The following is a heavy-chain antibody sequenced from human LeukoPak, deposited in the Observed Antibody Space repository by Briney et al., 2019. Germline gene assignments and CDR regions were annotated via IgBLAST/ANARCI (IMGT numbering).Heavy chain of an antibody. CDR1: GFTFSSYA. CDR3: ARGIRDYGDYGADY. Sequence: GGSLRLSCSASGFTFSSYAMHWVRQAPGKGLEYVSAISSNGGSTYYADSVKGRFTISRDNSKNTLYLQMSSLRAEDTAVYYCARGIRDYGDYGADYWGQGTLVTVSS. J-gene: IGHJ4*02. V-gene: IGHV3-64D*06. D-gene: IGHD4-17*01. CDR2: ISSNGGST.